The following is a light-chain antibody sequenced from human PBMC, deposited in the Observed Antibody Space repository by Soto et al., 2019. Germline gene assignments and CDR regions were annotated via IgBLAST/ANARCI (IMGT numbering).Light chain of an antibody. J-gene: IGKJ1*01. V-gene: IGKV3-15*01. CDR3: QQYNNWPRT. Sequence: EIVMTQSPATLSVSPGERATLSCRASQSVSSNLAWYQQKPGQAPRLLIYGASTRATGIPARFSGSGSGTEFTLAIRCLQSEDSAVYYCQQYNNWPRTFGQGTKVDIK. CDR2: GAS. CDR1: QSVSSN.